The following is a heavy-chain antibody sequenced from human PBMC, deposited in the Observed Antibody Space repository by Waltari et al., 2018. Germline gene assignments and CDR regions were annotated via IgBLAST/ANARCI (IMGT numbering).Heavy chain of an antibody. CDR2: ISSSSSTI. D-gene: IGHD1-7*01. J-gene: IGHJ3*02. CDR1: GFTFSSYS. CDR3: ARMNSDDAFDI. V-gene: IGHV3-48*01. Sequence: EVQLVESGGGLVQPGGSLRLSCAASGFTFSSYSMNWVRQAPGKGLEWVSYISSSSSTIYYADSVKGRFTISRDNAKNSLYLQMNSLRAEDTAVYYCARMNSDDAFDIWGQGTMVTVSS.